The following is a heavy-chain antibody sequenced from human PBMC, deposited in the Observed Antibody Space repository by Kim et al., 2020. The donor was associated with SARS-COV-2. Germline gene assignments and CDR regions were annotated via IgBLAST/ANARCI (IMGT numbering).Heavy chain of an antibody. CDR3: ARDLGWYGGWFDP. Sequence: GGSLRLSCAASGFTFSSYSMNWVRQAPGKGLEWVSSISSSSSYIYYADSVKGRFTISRDNAKNSLYLQMNSLRAEDTAVYYCARDLGWYGGWFDPWGQGTLVTVSS. V-gene: IGHV3-21*01. J-gene: IGHJ5*02. CDR2: ISSSSSYI. CDR1: GFTFSSYS. D-gene: IGHD6-19*01.